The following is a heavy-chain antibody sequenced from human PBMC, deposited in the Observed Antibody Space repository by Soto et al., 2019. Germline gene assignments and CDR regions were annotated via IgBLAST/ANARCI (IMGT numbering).Heavy chain of an antibody. J-gene: IGHJ5*02. CDR1: GFTFRSFT. D-gene: IGHD6-13*01. V-gene: IGHV3-21*01. CDR3: TRDASRDSSARGWFDP. CDR2: ISSNSAYI. Sequence: LRLSCAASGFTFRSFTMNWVRQAPGKGLEWVSTISSNSAYICYTDALRGRFTISRDNAKNSLHLQMNSLRAEDTAVYYCTRDASRDSSARGWFDPWGPGTLVTVSS.